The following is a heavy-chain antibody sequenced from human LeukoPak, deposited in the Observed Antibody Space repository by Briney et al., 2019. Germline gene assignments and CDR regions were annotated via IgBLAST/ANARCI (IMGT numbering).Heavy chain of an antibody. V-gene: IGHV5-51*01. J-gene: IGHJ4*02. CDR3: VCTMGSTTPFDY. D-gene: IGHD1-1*01. Sequence: GESLKISCKGSVYNFTNYWIGWVRQMPGKGLEWMGLIYADDSTTRYRPSFQGQVTISADTSISTAYLQWNSLQASDSATYYCVCTMGSTTPFDYWGQGALVTVSS. CDR1: VYNFTNYW. CDR2: IYADDSTT.